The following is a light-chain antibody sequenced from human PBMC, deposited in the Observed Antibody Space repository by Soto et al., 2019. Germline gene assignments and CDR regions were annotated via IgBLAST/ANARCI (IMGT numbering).Light chain of an antibody. CDR1: QSLLHSNGYNY. Sequence: DIVMTQSPLSLPVTPGEPASISCRSSQSLLHSNGYNYLDWYLQKPGQSPQHLIYLGSNRASGVLDRFSGSGSGTDFTLKISRVGAEDVGVYYCMQALQTPLTFGGGTKVEIK. CDR2: LGS. J-gene: IGKJ4*01. CDR3: MQALQTPLT. V-gene: IGKV2-28*01.